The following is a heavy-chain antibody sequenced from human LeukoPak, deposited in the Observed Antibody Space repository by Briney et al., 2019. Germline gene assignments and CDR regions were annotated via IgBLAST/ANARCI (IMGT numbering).Heavy chain of an antibody. J-gene: IGHJ4*02. V-gene: IGHV3-74*01. CDR3: ARAPYSQGFH. Sequence: GGSLRLSRPACGFTHSNYWMHWVRQAPGKGRVWVSRLNTDGSGRGYADSVKGRLTVSRDNAKNALSVQVNSLRADDTAVYYCARAPYSQGFHWGQGTLVTVSS. D-gene: IGHD4-11*01. CDR1: GFTHSNYW. CDR2: LNTDGSGR.